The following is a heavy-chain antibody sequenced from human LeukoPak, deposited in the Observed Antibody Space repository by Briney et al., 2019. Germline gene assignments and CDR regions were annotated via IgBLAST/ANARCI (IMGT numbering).Heavy chain of an antibody. CDR2: IRGDGSRL. CDR3: ARGRSGSS. D-gene: IGHD1-26*01. Sequence: GGSLRLSCVASGFNISPFWMTWVRQAPDKGLEWVANIRGDGSRLYYVDSVKGRFTISRDNAKNTLYLQMNSLRAEDTAVYYCARGRSGSSWGQGTLVTVSS. CDR1: GFNISPFW. J-gene: IGHJ4*02. V-gene: IGHV3-7*01.